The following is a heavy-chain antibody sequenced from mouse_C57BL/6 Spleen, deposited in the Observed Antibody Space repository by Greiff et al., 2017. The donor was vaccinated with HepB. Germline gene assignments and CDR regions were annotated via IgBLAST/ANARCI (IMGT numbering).Heavy chain of an antibody. Sequence: EVKVVESGGGLVKPGGSLKLSCAASGFTFSDYGMHWVRRAPEKGLEVVAYISSGSSTIYNADTVKGRFTISRGNAKNTLFLQMTSLRSEDTAMYFCASKPTVVPSAMDYWGQGTSVTVSS. V-gene: IGHV5-17*01. CDR3: ASKPTVVPSAMDY. CDR2: ISSGSSTI. J-gene: IGHJ4*01. CDR1: GFTFSDYG. D-gene: IGHD1-1*01.